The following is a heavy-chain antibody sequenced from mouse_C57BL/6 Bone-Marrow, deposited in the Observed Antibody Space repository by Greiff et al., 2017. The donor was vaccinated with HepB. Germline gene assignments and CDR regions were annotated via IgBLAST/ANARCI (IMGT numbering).Heavy chain of an antibody. J-gene: IGHJ2*01. Sequence: VQLQQSGAELVRPGASVKLSCTASGFNIKDDYMHWVKQRPEQGLEWIGWIDPENGDTEYASKFQGKATITADTSSNTAYLQLSSLTSEDTAVYYCTDSSGYVGYCDYWGQGTTLTVSS. CDR2: IDPENGDT. D-gene: IGHD3-2*02. CDR1: GFNIKDDY. CDR3: TDSSGYVGYCDY. V-gene: IGHV14-4*01.